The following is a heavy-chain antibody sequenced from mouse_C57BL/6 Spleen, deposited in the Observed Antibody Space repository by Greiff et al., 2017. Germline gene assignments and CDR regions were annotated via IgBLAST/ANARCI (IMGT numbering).Heavy chain of an antibody. V-gene: IGHV1-69*01. CDR2: IDPSDSYT. Sequence: QVQLQQPGAELVMPGASVKLSCKASGYTFTSYWMHWVKQRPGQGLEWIGEIDPSDSYTNYNQKFKGKSTLTVDKSSSTAYMQLSSLTSEDSAVHYCARNDVWYFDVWGTGTTVTVSS. CDR1: GYTFTSYW. CDR3: ARNDVWYFDV. D-gene: IGHD2-12*01. J-gene: IGHJ1*03.